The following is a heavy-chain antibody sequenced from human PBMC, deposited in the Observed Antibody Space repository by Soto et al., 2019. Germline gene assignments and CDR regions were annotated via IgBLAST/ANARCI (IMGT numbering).Heavy chain of an antibody. V-gene: IGHV3-21*01. D-gene: IGHD1-7*01. CDR2: ISITGSYI. J-gene: IGHJ6*02. CDR3: ASGNSPHNNYYSHYGLDV. CDR1: GFPFSSYT. Sequence: EVQLVESGGGLVKPGGSLRLSCAASGFPFSSYTMNWVRQAPGKGLEWVSSISITGSYIYDADSVKGRFNISRDNAKSSLYLQMNSLRDEDTAVYYCASGNSPHNNYYSHYGLDVWGQGTTVTVSS.